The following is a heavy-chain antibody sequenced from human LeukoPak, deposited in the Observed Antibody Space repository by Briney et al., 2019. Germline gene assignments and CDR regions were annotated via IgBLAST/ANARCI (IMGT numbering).Heavy chain of an antibody. CDR2: IGNKARNYAT. V-gene: IGHV3-73*01. Sequence: GGSLRLSCTASGFTFGDYAMRWVRQASGKGLEWVGHIGNKARNYATEYAASLKGRFTISRDDSKDTAYLQVNSLKTEDTAVYYCVGDYNSWTGLKYWGQGTLVTVSS. CDR3: VGDYNSWTGLKY. CDR1: GFTFGDYA. J-gene: IGHJ4*02. D-gene: IGHD1-1*01.